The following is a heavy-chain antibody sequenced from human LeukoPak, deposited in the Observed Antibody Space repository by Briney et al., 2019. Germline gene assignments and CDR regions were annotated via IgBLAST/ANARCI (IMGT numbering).Heavy chain of an antibody. CDR1: GFTFSGYQ. CDR3: AKVRPDREQQLVFDY. J-gene: IGHJ4*02. CDR2: ISGSGGST. Sequence: GGSLRLSCAASGFTFSGYQMNWVRQAPGKGLEWVSAISGSGGSTYYADSVKGRFTISRDNSKNTLYLQMNSLRAEDTAVYYCAKVRPDREQQLVFDYWGQGTLVTVSS. D-gene: IGHD6-13*01. V-gene: IGHV3-23*01.